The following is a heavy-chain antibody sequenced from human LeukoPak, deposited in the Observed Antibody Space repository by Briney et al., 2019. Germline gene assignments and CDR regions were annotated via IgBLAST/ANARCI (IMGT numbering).Heavy chain of an antibody. CDR3: ARGPAGYN. Sequence: TGGSLRLSCAASGFIVSSNYMNWVRQAPGKGLEWVSIIYSGGATYYADSVKGRFTISRDNLKNTLYLQMNSLRAEDTAVYYCARGPAGYNWGQGTLVTFSS. CDR2: IYSGGAT. CDR1: GFIVSSNY. D-gene: IGHD1-1*01. V-gene: IGHV3-53*01. J-gene: IGHJ4*02.